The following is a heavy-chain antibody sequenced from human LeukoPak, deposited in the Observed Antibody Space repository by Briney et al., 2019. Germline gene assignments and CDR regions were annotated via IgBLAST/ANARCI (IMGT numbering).Heavy chain of an antibody. J-gene: IGHJ5*02. CDR2: ISAYNGNT. V-gene: IGHV1-18*01. CDR3: ATEDDSSGSITP. D-gene: IGHD3-22*01. CDR1: GYTLTSYA. Sequence: GASVKVSCKASGYTLTSYAISWVRHAPGQGLEWMGWISAYNGNTNYAQKLQGRVTMTTDTSTSTAYMELRSLRSDDKAVYHCATEDDSSGSITPWGQGTLVTVSS.